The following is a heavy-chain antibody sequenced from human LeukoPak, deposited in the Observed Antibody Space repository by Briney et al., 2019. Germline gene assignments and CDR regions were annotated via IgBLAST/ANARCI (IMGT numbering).Heavy chain of an antibody. J-gene: IGHJ4*02. CDR2: INHSGST. CDR1: GGSFSGYY. CDR3: ARDSRVRYYYDSGGYYPY. D-gene: IGHD3-22*01. V-gene: IGHV4-34*01. Sequence: SETLSLTCAVYGGSFSGYYWSWIRQPPGKGLEWIGEINHSGSTNYNPSLKSRVTISVDTSKNQFSLKLSSVTAADTAVYYCARDSRVRYYYDSGGYYPYWGQGTLVTVSS.